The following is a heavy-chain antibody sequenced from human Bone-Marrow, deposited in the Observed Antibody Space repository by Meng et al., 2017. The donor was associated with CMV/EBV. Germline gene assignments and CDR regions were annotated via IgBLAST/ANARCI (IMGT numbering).Heavy chain of an antibody. CDR2: IDGSSERT. CDR3: AKGGSIAVSGPFDY. V-gene: IGHV3-23*01. D-gene: IGHD6-19*01. J-gene: IGHJ4*02. Sequence: ASGFPVGSYAMCWVRQAPGKGLEWVSTIDGSSERTYYADSVKGRLTISRDNSKNTLYLHMNSLTVDDTAQYYCAKGGSIAVSGPFDYWGRGTLVTVSS. CDR1: GFPVGSYA.